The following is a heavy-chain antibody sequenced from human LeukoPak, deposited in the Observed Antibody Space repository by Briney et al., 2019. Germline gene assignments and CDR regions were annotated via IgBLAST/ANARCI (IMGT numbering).Heavy chain of an antibody. CDR3: AKDLGHIVVVTASVN. D-gene: IGHD2-21*02. J-gene: IGHJ4*02. CDR2: ISSSSSTI. CDR1: GFTFSSYS. Sequence: GGSLRLSCAASGFTFSSYSMNWVRQAPGKGLAWVSYISSSSSTIYYADSVKGRFTISRDNSKNTLYLQMNSLRAEDTAVYYCAKDLGHIVVVTASVNWGQGTLVTVSS. V-gene: IGHV3-48*01.